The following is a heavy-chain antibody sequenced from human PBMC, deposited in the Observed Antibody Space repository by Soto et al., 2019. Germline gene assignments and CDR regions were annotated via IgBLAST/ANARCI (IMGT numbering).Heavy chain of an antibody. CDR3: ARENRPRITDI. V-gene: IGHV3-11*01. CDR1: GFTFTDYY. CDR2: ISSSGSTI. Sequence: QVQLVESGGGLVKPGGSLRLSCVASGFTFTDYYMSWIRLAPGKGLEWLSYISSSGSTIYYADPLKGRFTISRDNAKNSLYLQMNSLRAEDTAVYYCARENRPRITDIWGQGTMVTVSS. J-gene: IGHJ3*02. D-gene: IGHD3-10*01.